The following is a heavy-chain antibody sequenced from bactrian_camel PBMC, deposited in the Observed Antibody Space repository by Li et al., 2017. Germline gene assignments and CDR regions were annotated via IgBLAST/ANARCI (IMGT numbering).Heavy chain of an antibody. J-gene: IGHJ4*01. CDR2: INRNGDAP. CDR3: APIRVGCYSSGYYYAARDY. CDR1: GFTFSSYD. V-gene: IGHV3S40*01. Sequence: VQLVESGGGRAQPGGSLTLSCAASGFTFSSYDMSWVRQTPGKGREWVARINRNGDAPNHADSVKGRFTISRDNAKSTVYLQMNSLKPEDTAMYYCAPIRVGCYSSGYYYAARDYWGQGTQVTVS. D-gene: IGHD2*01.